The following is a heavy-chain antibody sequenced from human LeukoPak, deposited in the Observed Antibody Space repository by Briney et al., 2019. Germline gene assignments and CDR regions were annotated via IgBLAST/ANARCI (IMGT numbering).Heavy chain of an antibody. Sequence: PGGSLRLSCAASGFTFSNAWMRWVRQAPGKGLEWVGRIKSKTDGGTTDYAAPVKGRFTISRDDSKNTLSLQMNSLKTEDTAVYYCTTGQGYYYEDSGPIDYWGQGTLVTVSS. CDR1: GFTFSNAW. J-gene: IGHJ4*02. D-gene: IGHD3-22*01. V-gene: IGHV3-15*01. CDR2: IKSKTDGGTT. CDR3: TTGQGYYYEDSGPIDY.